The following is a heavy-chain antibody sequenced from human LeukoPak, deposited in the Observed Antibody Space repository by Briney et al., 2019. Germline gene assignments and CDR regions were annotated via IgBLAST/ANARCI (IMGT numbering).Heavy chain of an antibody. D-gene: IGHD1-26*01. Sequence: PGGSLRLSCAASGFSVSSNYMNWVRQAPGKGLEWVSYISSSSSTIYYADSVKGRFTISRDNAKNSLYLQMNSLRAEDTAVYYCARDAGASYWGQGTLVTVSS. CDR1: GFSVSSNY. CDR2: ISSSSSTI. CDR3: ARDAGASY. J-gene: IGHJ4*02. V-gene: IGHV3-48*04.